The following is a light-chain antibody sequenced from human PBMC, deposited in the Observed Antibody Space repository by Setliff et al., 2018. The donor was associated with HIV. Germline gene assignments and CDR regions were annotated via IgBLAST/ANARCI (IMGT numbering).Light chain of an antibody. J-gene: IGLJ1*01. CDR3: SSYTTTGTYV. CDR2: EVS. Sequence: QSALTQPHSVSGSPGQSVTISCTGTSSDIGIYQRVSWYQQSPGTAPKLMIYEVSYRPSGVPDRFSGSKSGNTASLTISGLQAEDEADYYCSSYTTTGTYVFGSGTKVTVL. V-gene: IGLV2-18*02. CDR1: SSDIGIYQR.